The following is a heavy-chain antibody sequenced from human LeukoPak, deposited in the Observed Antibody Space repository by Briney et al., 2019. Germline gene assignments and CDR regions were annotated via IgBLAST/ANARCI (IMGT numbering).Heavy chain of an antibody. CDR1: GYSIRSGSF. J-gene: IGHJ4*02. V-gene: IGHV4-38-2*02. Sequence: SETLSLTCTVSGYSIRSGSFWGWLRLPPGRGLEYIGTIFRSGAADYSPSLQSRVTMSVDTSKNQFSLKLNSVTAADTALYYCAGGLLDYDTVFDSWGQGTLVTVSA. CDR3: AGGLLDYDTVFDS. D-gene: IGHD2-21*02. CDR2: IFRSGAA.